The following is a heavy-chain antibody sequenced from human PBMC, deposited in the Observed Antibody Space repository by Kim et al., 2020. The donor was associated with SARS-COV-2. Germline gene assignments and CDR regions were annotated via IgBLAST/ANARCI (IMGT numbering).Heavy chain of an antibody. D-gene: IGHD6-19*01. J-gene: IGHJ3*02. V-gene: IGHV1-8*01. Sequence: AQKFQGRVTMTRNTSISTAYMELSSLRSEDTAVYYCARGDSSGHFDAFDIWGQGTMVTVSS. CDR3: ARGDSSGHFDAFDI.